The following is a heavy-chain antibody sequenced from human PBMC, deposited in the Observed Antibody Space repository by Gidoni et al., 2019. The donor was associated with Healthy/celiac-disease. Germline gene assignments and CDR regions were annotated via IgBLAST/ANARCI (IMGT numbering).Heavy chain of an antibody. CDR1: VYSISSGYY. V-gene: IGHV4-38-2*01. Sequence: QVQLQESGPGLVKPSETLSLTCAVSVYSISSGYYWGWLRQPPGKGLEWIGSIYHSGSTYYNPSLKSRVTISVDTSKNQFSLKLSSVTAADTAVYYCARTAVTPGMDVWGQGTTVTVSS. J-gene: IGHJ6*02. CDR2: IYHSGST. CDR3: ARTAVTPGMDV. D-gene: IGHD6-19*01.